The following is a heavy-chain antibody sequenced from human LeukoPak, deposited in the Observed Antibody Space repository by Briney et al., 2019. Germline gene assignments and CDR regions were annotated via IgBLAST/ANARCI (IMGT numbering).Heavy chain of an antibody. CDR2: ISAYNGNT. Sequence: ASVKVSYKASGYTFTSYGTSWVRQAPGQGLEWMGWISAYNGNTNYAQKLQGRVTMTTDTSTSTAYMELRSLRSDDTAVYYCARVVGTPYYDFWSGSYYMDVWGKGTTVTVSS. J-gene: IGHJ6*03. CDR1: GYTFTSYG. CDR3: ARVVGTPYYDFWSGSYYMDV. V-gene: IGHV1-18*01. D-gene: IGHD3-3*01.